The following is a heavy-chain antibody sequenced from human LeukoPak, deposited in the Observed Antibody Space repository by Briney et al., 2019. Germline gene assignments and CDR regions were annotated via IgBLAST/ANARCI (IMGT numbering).Heavy chain of an antibody. CDR2: ITHGEAA. Sequence: PSETLSLTCTFSGASLSSYYWSWIRQPPGKGLEWIGEITHGEAANYNPSLKSRITISMDTSKNQFSLKLSSVTAADTAMYYCARANFLGYCTNGVCPGGGLPFDYWGQGTLVSVSS. CDR1: GASLSSYY. J-gene: IGHJ4*02. V-gene: IGHV4-34*01. D-gene: IGHD2-8*01. CDR3: ARANFLGYCTNGVCPGGGLPFDY.